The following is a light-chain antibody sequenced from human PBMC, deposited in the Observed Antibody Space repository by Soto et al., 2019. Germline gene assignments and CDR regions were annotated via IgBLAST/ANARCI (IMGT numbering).Light chain of an antibody. CDR3: MQARQTPVT. Sequence: DLVMTQSPLSLPVTPGEPASISCRSSQSLLHSNGYNYLDWYLQKPGQSPQPLIYLGSNRASGVPDRFSGSGSGTDFTLKISRVEAEDVGVYYCMQARQTPVTFGPGTKVDFK. V-gene: IGKV2-28*01. J-gene: IGKJ3*01. CDR2: LGS. CDR1: QSLLHSNGYNY.